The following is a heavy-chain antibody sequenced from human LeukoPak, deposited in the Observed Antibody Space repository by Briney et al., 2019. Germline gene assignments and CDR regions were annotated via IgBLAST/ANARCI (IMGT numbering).Heavy chain of an antibody. CDR1: GGSISSYY. CDR2: IYYSGST. D-gene: IGHD6-13*01. CDR3: ARDRGSSWEIGNWFDP. V-gene: IGHV4-59*01. Sequence: PSETLSLTCTVSGGSISSYYWSWIRQPPGKGLEWIGYIYYSGSTNYNPSLKSRVTISVDTSKNQFSLKLSSVTAADTAVYYCARDRGSSWEIGNWFDPWGQGTLVTVSS. J-gene: IGHJ5*02.